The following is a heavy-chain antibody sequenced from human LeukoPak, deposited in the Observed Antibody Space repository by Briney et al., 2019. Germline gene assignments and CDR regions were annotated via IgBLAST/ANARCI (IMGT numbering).Heavy chain of an antibody. CDR2: IIPIFGTA. CDR1: GGTFSSYA. CDR3: ARPITIFGVEQGGWFDP. V-gene: IGHV1-69*05. D-gene: IGHD3-3*01. Sequence: SVKVSCKASGGTFSSYAISWVRQAPGQGLEWMGGIIPIFGTASYAQKFQGRVTITTDESTSTAYMELSSLRSEDAAVYYCARPITIFGVEQGGWFDPWGQGTLVTVSS. J-gene: IGHJ5*02.